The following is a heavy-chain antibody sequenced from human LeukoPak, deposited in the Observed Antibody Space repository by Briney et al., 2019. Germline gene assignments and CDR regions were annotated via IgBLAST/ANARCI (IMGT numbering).Heavy chain of an antibody. CDR1: GFSISSGYY. D-gene: IGHD5-24*01. Sequence: SETLSLTCIVSGFSISSGYYWGWMRQPPGKGLEWIGNIYRSGSTYYNPSLKSRVTISVDTSKNQFSLRLTSVTAADTAVYYRARANYGGFDYWGQGTLVPVSS. CDR3: ARANYGGFDY. CDR2: IYRSGST. J-gene: IGHJ4*02. V-gene: IGHV4-38-2*02.